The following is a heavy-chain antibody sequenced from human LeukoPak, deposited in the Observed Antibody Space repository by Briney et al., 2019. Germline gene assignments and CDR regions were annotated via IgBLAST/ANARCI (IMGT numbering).Heavy chain of an antibody. CDR1: GFTVSTDH. CDR3: ARVWELSFDY. D-gene: IGHD1-26*01. J-gene: IGHJ4*02. V-gene: IGHV3-53*01. CDR2: SYSGGST. Sequence: GGSLRLSCAASGFTVSTDHMSWVRQGPGKGLEWVAVSYSGGSTYYAESVKGRFTISRDNSKNTLYLQMNSLRAEDTAVYYCARVWELSFDYWGQGTLVTVSS.